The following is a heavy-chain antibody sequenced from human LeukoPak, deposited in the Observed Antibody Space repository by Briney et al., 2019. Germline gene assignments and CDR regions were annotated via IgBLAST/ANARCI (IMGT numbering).Heavy chain of an antibody. CDR2: ISAYNGNT. J-gene: IGHJ6*02. CDR1: GYTFTSYG. D-gene: IGHD4-17*01. CDR3: ARGRHGDYVFYYYGMDV. V-gene: IGHV1-18*01. Sequence: ASVKVSCKASGYTFTSYGISWVRQAPGQGLEWMGWISAYNGNTNYAQKLQGRVTMTTDTSTSTAYMELSSLRSEDTAVYYCARGRHGDYVFYYYGMDVWGQGTMVTVSS.